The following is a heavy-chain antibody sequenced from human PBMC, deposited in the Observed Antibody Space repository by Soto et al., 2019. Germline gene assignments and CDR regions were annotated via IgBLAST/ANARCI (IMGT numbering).Heavy chain of an antibody. V-gene: IGHV4-30-2*01. CDR3: VGSVDSSGYYRGAFDY. D-gene: IGHD3-22*01. Sequence: NPSETLSLTCAVSGGSISSGGYSWSWIRQPPGKGREWIGYIYHSGSTYYNPSLKSRVTISVDRSKNQFSLKLSSVTAADTAVYYCVGSVDSSGYYRGAFDYWGQGTRATVSS. CDR2: IYHSGST. CDR1: GGSISSGGYS. J-gene: IGHJ4*02.